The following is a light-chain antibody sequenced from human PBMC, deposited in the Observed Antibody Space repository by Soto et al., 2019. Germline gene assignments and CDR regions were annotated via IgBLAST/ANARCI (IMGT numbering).Light chain of an antibody. Sequence: QSALTQPASVSGSPGQSITISCTGTSSDVGSYNLVSWYQHYPGKAPKLMIYEATKRPSGVSYRFSGSKSGNTASLTISGLQPEDEADYYCCSYAGSSTLLFGGGTKLTVL. CDR1: SSDVGSYNL. J-gene: IGLJ2*01. V-gene: IGLV2-23*01. CDR2: EAT. CDR3: CSYAGSSTLL.